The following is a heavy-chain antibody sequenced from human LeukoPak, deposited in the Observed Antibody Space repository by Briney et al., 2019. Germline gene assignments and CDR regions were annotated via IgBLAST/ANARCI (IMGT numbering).Heavy chain of an antibody. CDR3: AKSESSSYYDAFDI. CDR1: GFTFSSYA. CDR2: ISGGST. J-gene: IGHJ3*02. Sequence: GGSLRLSCAASGFTFSSYAMSWVRQAPGKGLGWVSVISGGSTYYADSVKGRFTISRDNSKNTLYLQMNSLRAEDTAVHYCAKSESSSYYDAFDIWGQGTMVTVSS. V-gene: IGHV3-23*01. D-gene: IGHD6-13*01.